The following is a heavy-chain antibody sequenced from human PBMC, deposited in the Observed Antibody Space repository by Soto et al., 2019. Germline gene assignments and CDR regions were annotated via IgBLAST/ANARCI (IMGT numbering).Heavy chain of an antibody. Sequence: EVQLLESGGALVQPGGSLRLSCAASGFTFGSYAMTWVRQAPGKGLEWVSALTGSGASKYYADSVEGRFTISRDNSENTLYLDMRRLTGEDTAIYYCARDFGGRKPFEDWGQGTLVTVSS. D-gene: IGHD1-26*01. J-gene: IGHJ4*02. CDR2: LTGSGASK. CDR3: ARDFGGRKPFED. V-gene: IGHV3-23*01. CDR1: GFTFGSYA.